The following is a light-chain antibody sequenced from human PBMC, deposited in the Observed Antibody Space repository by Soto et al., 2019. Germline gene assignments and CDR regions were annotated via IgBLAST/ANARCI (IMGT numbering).Light chain of an antibody. V-gene: IGLV1-44*01. CDR2: SND. Sequence: QSVLTQPPSASGTPGQRVTISCSGSSPNIGSNTVNWYQQLPGTAPKLLIYSNDQRPSGVPDRFSGSKSGTSASLAISGLQSDDEADYYCAACVGSLNGDVFGTGTKLTVL. CDR3: AACVGSLNGDV. J-gene: IGLJ1*01. CDR1: SPNIGSNT.